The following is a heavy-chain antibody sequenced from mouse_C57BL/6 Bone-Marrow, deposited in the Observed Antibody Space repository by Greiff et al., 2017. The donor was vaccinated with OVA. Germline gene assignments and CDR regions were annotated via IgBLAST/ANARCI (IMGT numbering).Heavy chain of an antibody. J-gene: IGHJ2*01. CDR2: IRLKSDNYAT. CDR3: TRGSSYFDY. V-gene: IGHV6-3*01. D-gene: IGHD1-1*01. Sequence: EVQGVESGGGLVQPGGSMKLSCVASGFTFSNYWMNWVRQSPEKGLEWVAQIRLKSDNYATHYAESVKGRFTISRDDSKSSVYLQMNNLRAEDTGIYYCTRGSSYFDYWGQGTTLTVSS. CDR1: GFTFSNYW.